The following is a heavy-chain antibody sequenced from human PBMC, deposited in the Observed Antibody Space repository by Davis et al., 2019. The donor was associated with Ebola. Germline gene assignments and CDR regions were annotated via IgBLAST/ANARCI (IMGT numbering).Heavy chain of an antibody. Sequence: GESLKISCAASGFTFSNVWMNWVRQAPGKGLEWVSSISGSGDSTYYADSLKGRFTISRDNSKNMLYLQMNSLRVEDTAVYYCAKGGTTAWGTMDVWGQGTTVTVSS. J-gene: IGHJ6*02. CDR3: AKGGTTAWGTMDV. V-gene: IGHV3-23*01. CDR1: GFTFSNVW. CDR2: ISGSGDST. D-gene: IGHD1-7*01.